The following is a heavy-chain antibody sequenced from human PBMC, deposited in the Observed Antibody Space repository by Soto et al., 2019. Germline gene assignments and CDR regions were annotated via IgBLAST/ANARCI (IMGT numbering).Heavy chain of an antibody. D-gene: IGHD1-26*01. CDR3: ARIWEPKISLYAFDF. CDR1: GGTFSSYA. V-gene: IGHV1-69*01. CDR2: IIPIFGTA. Sequence: QVQLVQSGAEVKKPGSSVKVSCKASGGTFSSYAISWVRQAPGQGLEWMGGIIPIFGTANYAQKFQGRVTITAVESTSTGYMELSSLRSEDTAVYYCARIWEPKISLYAFDFWCRETMVTVSS. J-gene: IGHJ3*01.